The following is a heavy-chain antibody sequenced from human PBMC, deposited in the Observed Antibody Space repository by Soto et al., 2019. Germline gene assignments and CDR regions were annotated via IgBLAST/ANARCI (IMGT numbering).Heavy chain of an antibody. CDR2: IRSKGYGGTT. CDR3: TRYIVGVVAASLVDGMDV. J-gene: IGHJ6*02. V-gene: IGHV3-49*03. CDR1: GFNFDNYA. Sequence: CSAAGFNFDNYAMSWFRQAPGKGLEWVGFIRSKGYGGTTEYAASVKGRFTISRDDSKSIAYLQMNSLKIEDTAVYYCTRYIVGVVAASLVDGMDVWGQGTTVTVSS. D-gene: IGHD2-15*01.